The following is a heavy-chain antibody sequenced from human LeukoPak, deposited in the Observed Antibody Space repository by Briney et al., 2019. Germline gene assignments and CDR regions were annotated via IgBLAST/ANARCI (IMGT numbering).Heavy chain of an antibody. CDR3: VKARGLSRLAGDAFHL. J-gene: IGHJ3*01. V-gene: IGHV3-23*01. CDR1: GFTFSSYW. Sequence: PGGSLRLSCAASGFTFSSYWMSWVRQPPGKGLEWVSSSDTDGDTQYADSVKGRFTMSRDNSKNTLYLQMNNLGSEDMAVYFCVKARGLSRLAGDAFHLWGQGTTVIVSS. CDR2: SDTDGDT. D-gene: IGHD6-19*01.